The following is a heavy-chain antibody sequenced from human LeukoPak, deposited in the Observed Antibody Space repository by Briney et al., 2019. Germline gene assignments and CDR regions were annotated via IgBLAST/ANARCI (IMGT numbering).Heavy chain of an antibody. CDR2: FDPEDGET. V-gene: IGHV1-24*01. Sequence: GASVKVSCKVSGYTLTELSMHWVRQAPGKGLEWMGGFDPEDGETIYAQKFQGRVTMTEDTSTDTAYMELSSPRSEDTAVYYCATNYPHCSSTSCTAFDYWGQGNLVTVSS. D-gene: IGHD2-2*01. J-gene: IGHJ4*02. CDR1: GYTLTELS. CDR3: ATNYPHCSSTSCTAFDY.